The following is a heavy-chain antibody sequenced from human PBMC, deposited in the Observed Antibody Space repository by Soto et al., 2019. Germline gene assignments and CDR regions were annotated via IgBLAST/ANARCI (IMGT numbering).Heavy chain of an antibody. CDR3: ARSFSDSYYDLDF. V-gene: IGHV3-23*01. J-gene: IGHJ4*02. CDR2: LTRGGTS. D-gene: IGHD1-26*01. CDR1: GFTFSDYS. Sequence: PGGSLRLSCAASGFTFSDYSMSWVRQTPERGLEWVSTLTRGGTSYYADSVQGRFSISRDNAENSLYLQMNILKIEDTAFYYCARSFSDSYYDLDFWGQGTLVTVSS.